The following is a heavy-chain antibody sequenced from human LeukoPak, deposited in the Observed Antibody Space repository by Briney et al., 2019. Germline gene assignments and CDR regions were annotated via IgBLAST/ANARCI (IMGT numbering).Heavy chain of an antibody. CDR3: ARDPLYYDILTGYYTGGMDV. Sequence: SQTLSLTCTVSGGSISSGSYYWSWIRQPAGKGLEWIGRIYTSGSTNYNPSLKSRVTISVDTSKNQFSLKLSSVTAADTAVYYCARDPLYYDILTGYYTGGMDVWGKGTTVTVSS. V-gene: IGHV4-61*02. CDR2: IYTSGST. D-gene: IGHD3-9*01. CDR1: GGSISSGSYY. J-gene: IGHJ6*04.